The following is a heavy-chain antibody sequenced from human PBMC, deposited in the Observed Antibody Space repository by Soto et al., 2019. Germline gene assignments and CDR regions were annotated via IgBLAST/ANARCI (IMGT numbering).Heavy chain of an antibody. J-gene: IGHJ5*02. CDR3: ARVKTPTRYCSGGSCYDWFDP. CDR1: GGSISSGGYS. CDR2: IYHSGST. Sequence: TLSLTCAVSGGSISSGGYSWSWIRQPPGKGLEWIGYIYHSGSTYYNPSLKSRVTISVDGSKNQFSLKLSSVTAADTAVYYCARVKTPTRYCSGGSCYDWFDPWGQGTLLTVS. D-gene: IGHD2-15*01. V-gene: IGHV4-30-2*01.